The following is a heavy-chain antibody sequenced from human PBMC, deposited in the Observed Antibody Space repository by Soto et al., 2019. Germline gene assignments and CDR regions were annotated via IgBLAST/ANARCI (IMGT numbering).Heavy chain of an antibody. CDR3: ARDRAYDFWSGYLPYYYGMDV. CDR2: ISYDGSNK. CDR1: GFTFSGYA. J-gene: IGHJ6*02. Sequence: GGSLRLFYAASGFTFSGYAMHWVRQAPGKGLEWVAVISYDGSNKYYADSVKGRFTISRDNSKNTLYLEMNSLRAEDTAVYYCARDRAYDFWSGYLPYYYGMDVWGQGTTVTVSS. V-gene: IGHV3-30-3*01. D-gene: IGHD3-3*01.